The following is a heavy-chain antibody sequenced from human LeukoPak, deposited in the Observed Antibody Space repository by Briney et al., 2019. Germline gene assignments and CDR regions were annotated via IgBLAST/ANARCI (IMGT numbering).Heavy chain of an antibody. CDR2: MNPNSGNT. D-gene: IGHD1-26*01. Sequence: GASVKVSCNASGYTFTSYDINWVRQATGQGLEWIGWMNPNSGNTGYAQKFQCRVTMTRNTSISTAYMELSSLRTEDTAVYYCAKGAKWEFSPHWYFDLWGRGTLVTVSS. CDR1: GYTFTSYD. V-gene: IGHV1-8*01. CDR3: AKGAKWEFSPHWYFDL. J-gene: IGHJ2*01.